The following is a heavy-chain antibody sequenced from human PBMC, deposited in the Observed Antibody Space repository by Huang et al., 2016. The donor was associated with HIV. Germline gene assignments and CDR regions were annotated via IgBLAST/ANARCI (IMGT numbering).Heavy chain of an antibody. CDR1: GGSIRSSDYH. V-gene: IGHV4-39*01. Sequence: QLLLQESGPGLVKPSEALALPCAVSGGSIRSSDYHWGWIRQPPGKGLGWIGGIYVKGSTHYSPSLKSRVTIAVDTSKNLFFLNLTSMTAADTAVYYCARHREGPVAYYSGWGSHLNYMDVWGRGRTVVVSS. CDR3: ARHREGPVAYYSGWGSHLNYMDV. J-gene: IGHJ6*03. D-gene: IGHD3-10*01. CDR2: IYVKGST.